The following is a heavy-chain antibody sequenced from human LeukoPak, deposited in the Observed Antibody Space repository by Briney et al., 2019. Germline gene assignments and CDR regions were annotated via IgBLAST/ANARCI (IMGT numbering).Heavy chain of an antibody. J-gene: IGHJ4*02. D-gene: IGHD2-2*01. V-gene: IGHV3-23*01. CDR3: AKDLIQPGHYLDY. CDR2: ISGSGGST. CDR1: GFIVTNNY. Sequence: PGGSLRLSCTASGFIVTNNYINWVRQAPGKGLEWVSAISGSGGSTYYADSVKGRFTISRDNSKNTLYLQMNSLRAEDTAVYYCAKDLIQPGHYLDYWGQGTLVAVSS.